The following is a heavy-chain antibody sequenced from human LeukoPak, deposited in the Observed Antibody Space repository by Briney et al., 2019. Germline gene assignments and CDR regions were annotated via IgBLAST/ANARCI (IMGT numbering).Heavy chain of an antibody. D-gene: IGHD3-3*01. J-gene: IGHJ4*02. CDR1: GLIFRAYA. CDR2: ISYDGSNK. V-gene: IGHV3-30*04. Sequence: PGGSLRLSCVVSGLIFRAYAMHWVRQAPGKGLEWVAVISYDGSNKYYADSVKGRFTISRDNSKNTLYLQMNSLRAEDTAVYYCARVGAGITIFGVAPSGYDYWGQGTLVTVSS. CDR3: ARVGAGITIFGVAPSGYDY.